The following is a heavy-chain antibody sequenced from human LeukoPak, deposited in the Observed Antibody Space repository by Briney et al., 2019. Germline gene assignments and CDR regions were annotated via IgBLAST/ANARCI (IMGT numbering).Heavy chain of an antibody. V-gene: IGHV3-23*01. D-gene: IGHD6-13*01. CDR3: AKGGAAAGILDY. CDR1: GFTFSSYS. Sequence: GGSLRLSCAASGFTFSSYSMTWVRQSPGKGLEWASSISDSGGYTYYADSVKDRFTISRDNSKNTVFLQMNSLRVEDTAVYYCAKGGAAAGILDYWGQGTLVTVSS. CDR2: ISDSGGYT. J-gene: IGHJ4*01.